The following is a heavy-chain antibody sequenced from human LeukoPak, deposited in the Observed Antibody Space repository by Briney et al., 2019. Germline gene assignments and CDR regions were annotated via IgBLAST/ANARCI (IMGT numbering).Heavy chain of an antibody. CDR1: GGSITTDG. Sequence: SETLSLTCTVSGGSITTDGWSWIRQPPGKGLEWIGYIESSGNTNYNASLKSRVTISVDTSNNQFSLKLSSVTAADTAVYYCACLPGSSTEGVDYWGQGTLVTVSS. J-gene: IGHJ4*02. V-gene: IGHV4-59*12. D-gene: IGHD1-26*01. CDR2: IESSGNT. CDR3: ACLPGSSTEGVDY.